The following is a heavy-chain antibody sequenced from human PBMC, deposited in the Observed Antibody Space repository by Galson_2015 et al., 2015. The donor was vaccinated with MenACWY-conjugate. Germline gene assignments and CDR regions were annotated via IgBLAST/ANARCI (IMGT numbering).Heavy chain of an antibody. J-gene: IGHJ4*02. D-gene: IGHD6-13*01. Sequence: SLRLSCAASGFTLSGYWMHWVRQVPGKGLVWVSPINPDGSGTTYADSVKGRFTISRDNAKNTMYLQMNSLRAEDTAVYYCTRVKCQQLTADSWGQGALVSGSS. CDR1: GFTLSGYW. CDR2: INPDGSGT. CDR3: TRVKCQQLTADS. V-gene: IGHV3-74*01.